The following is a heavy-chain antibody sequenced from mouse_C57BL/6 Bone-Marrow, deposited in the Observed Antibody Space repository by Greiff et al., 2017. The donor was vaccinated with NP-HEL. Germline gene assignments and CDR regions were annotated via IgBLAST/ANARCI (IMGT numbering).Heavy chain of an antibody. CDR2: IDPSDSYT. V-gene: IGHV1-59*01. D-gene: IGHD2-3*01. J-gene: IGHJ4*01. CDR3: ANGPDGYYLYYAMDY. Sequence: QVQLQQPGAELVRPGTSVKLSCKASGYTFTSYWMHWVKQRPGQGLEWIGVIDPSDSYTNYNQKFKGKATLTVDTSSSTAYMQLSSLTSEDSAVYYCANGPDGYYLYYAMDYWGQGTSVTVSS. CDR1: GYTFTSYW.